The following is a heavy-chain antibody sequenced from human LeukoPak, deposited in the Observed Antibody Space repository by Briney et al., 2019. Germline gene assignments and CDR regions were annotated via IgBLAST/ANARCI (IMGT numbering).Heavy chain of an antibody. CDR3: ARPQTYYYDSSGYPKGYYFDY. Sequence: PGGSLRLSCAAAGXNFRSYGVHWLRQAPGKGLEWVSSISSTSSYIYYADSVKGRFTISRDNAKNSLYLQMNSLRAEDTAVYYCARPQTYYYDSSGYPKGYYFDYWGQGTLVTVSS. D-gene: IGHD3-22*01. V-gene: IGHV3-21*01. J-gene: IGHJ4*02. CDR1: GXNFRSYG. CDR2: ISSTSSYI.